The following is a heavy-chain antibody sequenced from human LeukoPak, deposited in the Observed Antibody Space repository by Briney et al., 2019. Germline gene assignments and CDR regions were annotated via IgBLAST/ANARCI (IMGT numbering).Heavy chain of an antibody. V-gene: IGHV3-74*01. Sequence: PGGSLRLSCAASEFTFSSYWMHWVRQAPGKGLVWVSRINSDGSTTSYADSVKGRFTISRDNSKNTLYLQMNSLRGEDTAVYYCARDRNWLRDFDYWGQGTLVTVSS. CDR1: EFTFSSYW. CDR2: INSDGSTT. CDR3: ARDRNWLRDFDY. D-gene: IGHD5-12*01. J-gene: IGHJ4*02.